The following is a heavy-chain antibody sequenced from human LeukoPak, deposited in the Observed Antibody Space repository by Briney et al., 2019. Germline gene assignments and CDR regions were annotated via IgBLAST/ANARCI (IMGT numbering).Heavy chain of an antibody. V-gene: IGHV4-39*01. CDR1: GGSTSSSSYY. J-gene: IGHJ4*02. Sequence: SETLSLTCTVSGGSTSSSSYYWGWIRQPPGKGLEWIGSIYYSGSTYYNPSLKSRVTISVDTSKNQFSLKLSSVTAADTAVYYCAYYYDSSGYSPNYWGQGTLVTVSS. CDR3: AYYYDSSGYSPNY. CDR2: IYYSGST. D-gene: IGHD3-22*01.